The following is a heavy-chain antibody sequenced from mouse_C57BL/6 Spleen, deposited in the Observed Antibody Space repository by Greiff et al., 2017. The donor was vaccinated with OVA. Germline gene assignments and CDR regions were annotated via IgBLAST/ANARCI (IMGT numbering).Heavy chain of an antibody. CDR1: GFTFSSYA. CDR2: ISDGGSYT. V-gene: IGHV5-4*01. D-gene: IGHD1-1*01. Sequence: EVKLVESGGGLVKPGGSLKLSCAASGFTFSSYAMSWVRQTPEKRLEWVATISDGGSYTYYPDNVKGRFTISRDTAKNNLYLQMSHLKSEDTAMYYCARDRHYYGSSYSRYFDYWGQGTTLTVSS. J-gene: IGHJ2*01. CDR3: ARDRHYYGSSYSRYFDY.